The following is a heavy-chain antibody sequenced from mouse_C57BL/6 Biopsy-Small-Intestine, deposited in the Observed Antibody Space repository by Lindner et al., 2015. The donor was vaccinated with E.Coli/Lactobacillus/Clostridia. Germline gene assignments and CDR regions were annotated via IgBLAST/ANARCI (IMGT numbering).Heavy chain of an antibody. CDR2: INPSTGGT. J-gene: IGHJ2*01. D-gene: IGHD1-1*01. V-gene: IGHV1-42*01. Sequence: VQLQESGPELVEPGASVKISCKASGYSFTGYYMHWVKQSPEKSLEWIGEINPSTGGTTYNQKFKAKATLTVDKSSSTAYMQLKSLTSEDSAVYYCARKDYYYYDGSYEYFDYWGQGTTLTVSS. CDR1: GYSFTGYY. CDR3: ARKDYYYYDGSYEYFDY.